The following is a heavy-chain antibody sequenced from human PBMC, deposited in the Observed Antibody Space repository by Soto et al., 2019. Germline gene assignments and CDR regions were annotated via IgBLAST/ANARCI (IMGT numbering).Heavy chain of an antibody. CDR1: VWSFSGDY. CDR3: ARVGYYHDTSGYYIDS. Sequence: PSDTLALACSVCVWSFSGDYCRVIRQPPVNGLEWIGEINHSGITNYNPSLKSRVTISVDTSKNQFSLKLSSVTAAYTAVYYCARVGYYHDTSGYYIDSWGKRNMVIVS. J-gene: IGHJ5*01. V-gene: IGHV4-34*01. D-gene: IGHD3-22*01. CDR2: INHSGIT.